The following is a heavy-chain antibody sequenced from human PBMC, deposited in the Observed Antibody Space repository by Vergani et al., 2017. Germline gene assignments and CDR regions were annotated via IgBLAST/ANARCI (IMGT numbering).Heavy chain of an antibody. CDR2: IYYSGST. CDR3: AGGRIGGGSYFRYYYGMDV. Sequence: QLQLQESGPGLVKPSETLSLTCTVSGGSISSSSYYWGWIRQPPGKGLEWIGSIYYSGSTYYNPSLKSRVTISVDTSKNQFSLKLSSVTAADTAVYYCAGGRIGGGSYFRYYYGMDVWGQGTTVTVSS. CDR1: GGSISSSSYY. J-gene: IGHJ6*02. V-gene: IGHV4-39*07. D-gene: IGHD1-26*01.